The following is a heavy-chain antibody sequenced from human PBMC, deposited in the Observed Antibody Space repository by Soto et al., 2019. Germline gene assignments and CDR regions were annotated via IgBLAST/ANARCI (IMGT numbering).Heavy chain of an antibody. CDR3: ARACSGFSCYLTSSYWHYFDY. D-gene: IGHD2-15*01. J-gene: IGHJ4*02. V-gene: IGHV4-59*02. CDR1: GASVSDYY. CDR2: LYSSGSA. Sequence: QVHLQESGPGLVEPSETLSLTCTVSGASVSDYYWGWIRQPPGKGLEWIGYLYSSGSATYNPSLNSRVTISVDSSKNQLSLILSSLTAADTAVYYCARACSGFSCYLTSSYWHYFDYWGQGIQVTVSS.